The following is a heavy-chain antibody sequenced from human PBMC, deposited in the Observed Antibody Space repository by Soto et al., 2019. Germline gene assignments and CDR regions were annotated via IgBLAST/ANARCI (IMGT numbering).Heavy chain of an antibody. CDR3: AKVGPSYYYGMDV. V-gene: IGHV3-23*01. Sequence: XGSLRLSCAASGFTFSSNAMSWVRQAPGKGLDWVSSISGSGRTIYHADSMRGRFAISRDNSKNSLYLQLNNLRVDDTAVYYCAKVGPSYYYGMDVWGQGTTVTVSS. D-gene: IGHD1-26*01. J-gene: IGHJ6*02. CDR1: GFTFSSNA. CDR2: ISGSGRTI.